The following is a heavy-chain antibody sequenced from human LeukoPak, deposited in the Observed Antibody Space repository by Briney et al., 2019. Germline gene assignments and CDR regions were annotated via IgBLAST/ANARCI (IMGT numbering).Heavy chain of an antibody. CDR1: GFTFSSYS. J-gene: IGHJ3*02. CDR3: AREYSSSSGRAFDI. CDR2: ISSSSAAI. V-gene: IGHV3-48*01. Sequence: GGSLRLSCAASGFTFSSYSMNWVRQAPGKGLEWVAYISSSSAAIYYADSVKGRFTISRDNAKSSLYLQMNSLRAEDTALYYCAREYSSSSGRAFDIWGQGTMVTVSS. D-gene: IGHD6-6*01.